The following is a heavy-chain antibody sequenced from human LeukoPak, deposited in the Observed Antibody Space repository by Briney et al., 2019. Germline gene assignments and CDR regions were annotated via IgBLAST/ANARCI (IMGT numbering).Heavy chain of an antibody. CDR2: IYYSGST. Sequence: SETLSLTCTVSGGSISSSSYYWGWIRQPPGKGLEWIGSIYYSGSTYYNPSLKSRVTISVDTSKNQFSLKLSSVTAADTAVYYCARPKIAASTFDPWGQGTLVTVSS. CDR1: GGSISSSSYY. D-gene: IGHD6-25*01. CDR3: ARPKIAASTFDP. V-gene: IGHV4-39*01. J-gene: IGHJ5*02.